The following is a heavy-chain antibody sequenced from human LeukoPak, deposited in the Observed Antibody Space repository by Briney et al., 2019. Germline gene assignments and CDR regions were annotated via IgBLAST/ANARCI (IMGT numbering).Heavy chain of an antibody. CDR1: GGSISSGSYY. CDR2: IYTSGST. J-gene: IGHJ4*02. Sequence: SETLSLTCTVSGGSISSGSYYWSWIRQPAGKGLEWIGRIYTSGSTNYNPSLKSRVTISVDTSKNQFSLKLSSVTAADTAVYYCARGGGYGSSWSYCGQGTLVTVSS. V-gene: IGHV4-61*02. D-gene: IGHD6-13*01. CDR3: ARGGGYGSSWSY.